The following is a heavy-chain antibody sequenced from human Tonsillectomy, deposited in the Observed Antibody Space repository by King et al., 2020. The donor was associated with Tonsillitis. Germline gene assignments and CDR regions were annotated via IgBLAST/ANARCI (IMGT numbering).Heavy chain of an antibody. CDR3: AKDVSQYFQD. CDR2: IRYDGSNK. D-gene: IGHD5/OR15-5a*01. V-gene: IGHV3-30*02. Sequence: VQLVESGGGVVQPGGSLRLSCAASGFTFSSYGMHWVRQAPGKGLEWVAFIRYDGSNKYYADSVKGRFTISRDNSKNTLDLQMNSLRAEDMAVYYCAKDVSQYFQDWGQGTLVTVSS. CDR1: GFTFSSYG. J-gene: IGHJ1*01.